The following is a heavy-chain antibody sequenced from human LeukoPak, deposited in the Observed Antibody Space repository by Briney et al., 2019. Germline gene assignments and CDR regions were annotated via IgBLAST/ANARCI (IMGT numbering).Heavy chain of an antibody. D-gene: IGHD2-15*01. CDR1: GGSISSYY. Sequence: PSETLSLTCTVSGGSISSYYWSWIRQPPGKGLEWIGYIYYSGSTNYNPSLKSRVTISVDTSKNQFSLKLSSVTAADTAVYYCARAKYCSGGSCYSGYYYYYMDVWGKGTTVTVSS. V-gene: IGHV4-59*01. J-gene: IGHJ6*03. CDR2: IYYSGST. CDR3: ARAKYCSGGSCYSGYYYYYMDV.